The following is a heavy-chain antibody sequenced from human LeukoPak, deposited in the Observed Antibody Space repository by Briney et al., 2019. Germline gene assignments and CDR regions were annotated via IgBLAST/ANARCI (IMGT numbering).Heavy chain of an antibody. D-gene: IGHD6-13*01. J-gene: IGHJ4*02. CDR3: ARARGYSSSWPDY. V-gene: IGHV4-59*01. Sequence: NPSETMSLTCTVSGGSISSYYWSWIRHPPGKGLEWIGYNYYSGSTNYNPSHKSRVTISVDTSKNQFSLKLSSVTAADTAVYYCARARGYSSSWPDYWGQGTLVTVSS. CDR1: GGSISSYY. CDR2: NYYSGST.